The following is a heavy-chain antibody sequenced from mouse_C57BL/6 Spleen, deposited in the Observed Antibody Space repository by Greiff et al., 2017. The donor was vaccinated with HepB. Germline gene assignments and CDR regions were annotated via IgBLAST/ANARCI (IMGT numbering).Heavy chain of an antibody. J-gene: IGHJ4*01. V-gene: IGHV1-15*01. CDR3: TRGWNSNP. Sequence: QVQLQQSGAELVRPGASVTLSCKASGYTFTDYEMHWVKQTPVNGLEWIGAIDPETGGTAYNQKFKGKAILTADKSSSTAYMELRSLTSEDSAVYYCTRGWNSNPWGQGTSVTVSS. CDR2: IDPETGGT. D-gene: IGHD2-5*01. CDR1: GYTFTDYE.